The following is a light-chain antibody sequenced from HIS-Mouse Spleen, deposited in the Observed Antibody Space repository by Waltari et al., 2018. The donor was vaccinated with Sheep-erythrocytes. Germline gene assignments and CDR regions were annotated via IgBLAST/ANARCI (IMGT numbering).Light chain of an antibody. J-gene: IGKJ5*01. CDR1: QGISSW. V-gene: IGKV1-12*01. CDR2: AAS. CDR3: QQANSFPIT. Sequence: DIQMTQSPSSVSASVGDRVPITCRANQGISSWLAWYHQKPGKAPKLLIYAASSLQSGVPSRFSGSGSGTDFTLTISSLQPEDFATYYCQQANSFPITFGQGTRLEIK.